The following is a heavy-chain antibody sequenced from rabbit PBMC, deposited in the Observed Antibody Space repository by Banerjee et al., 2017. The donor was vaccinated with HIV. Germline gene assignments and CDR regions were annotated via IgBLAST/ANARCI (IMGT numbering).Heavy chain of an antibody. Sequence: QSLEESGGGLVQPEGSLTLTCTASGFSFSSSYYMCWVRQAPGKGLEWIGYIDPVFGGTYYASWVNGRFTISRSTSLNTVDLQMTSLTAADTATYFCVRAGVYAGSSSYTGFDFNLWGQGTLVTVS. D-gene: IGHD8-1*01. V-gene: IGHV1S43*01. J-gene: IGHJ4*01. CDR2: IDPVFGGT. CDR3: VRAGVYAGSSSYTGFDFNL. CDR1: GFSFSSSYY.